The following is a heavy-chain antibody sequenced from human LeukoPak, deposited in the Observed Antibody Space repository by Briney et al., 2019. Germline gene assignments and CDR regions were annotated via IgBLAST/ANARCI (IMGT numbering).Heavy chain of an antibody. CDR2: INLNSGVT. Sequence: RASVKVSCKASRYTFRDYYMHWVRQAPGQGLEWMGWINLNSGVTNYAQKFQGRVTITRDTSLSTAYMELSRLRSDDTAVYYCARTGSYYSGMYYFDYWGQGTLVTVSS. CDR3: ARTGSYYSGMYYFDY. V-gene: IGHV1-2*02. D-gene: IGHD3-22*01. CDR1: RYTFRDYY. J-gene: IGHJ4*02.